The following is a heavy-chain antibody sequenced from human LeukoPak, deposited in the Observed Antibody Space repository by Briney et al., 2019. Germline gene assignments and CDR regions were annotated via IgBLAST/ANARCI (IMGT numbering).Heavy chain of an antibody. CDR3: ASVGATPDGEDDAFDI. D-gene: IGHD1-26*01. V-gene: IGHV4-34*01. CDR1: GGSFSGYY. J-gene: IGHJ3*02. Sequence: SETLSLTCAVYGGSFSGYYWSWIRQPPGKGLEWIGEINHSGSTNYNPSLKSRVTISVDTSKNQSSLKLSSVTAADTAVYYCASVGATPDGEDDAFDIWGQGTMVTVSS. CDR2: INHSGST.